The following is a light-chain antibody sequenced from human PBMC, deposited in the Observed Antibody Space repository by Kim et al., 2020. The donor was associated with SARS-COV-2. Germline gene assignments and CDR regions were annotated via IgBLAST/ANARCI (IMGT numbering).Light chain of an antibody. CDR1: GSIGSS. J-gene: IGKJ2*01. Sequence: SASGGDRVPITCRASGSIGSSLAWYQQTPGTAPKVLIYQASILDGGVPSRFSGSGSGTEFTLTISSLQPADFATYYCQQYNSYTYTFGQGTKLEI. CDR3: QQYNSYTYT. CDR2: QAS. V-gene: IGKV1-5*03.